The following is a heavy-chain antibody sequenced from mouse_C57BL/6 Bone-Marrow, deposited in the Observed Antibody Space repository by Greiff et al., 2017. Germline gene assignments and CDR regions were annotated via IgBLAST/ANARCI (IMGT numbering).Heavy chain of an antibody. CDR3: ARVLYDYEGFAY. Sequence: QVQLQQSGAELMKPGASVKLSCKATGYTFPGYWIEWVKQRPGHGLEWIGEILPGSGSTNYNEKFKGKATFTADTSSNTAYMQLRSLTTEDSAIYYCARVLYDYEGFAYWGQGTLVTVSA. J-gene: IGHJ3*01. CDR1: GYTFPGYW. CDR2: ILPGSGST. D-gene: IGHD2-4*01. V-gene: IGHV1-9*01.